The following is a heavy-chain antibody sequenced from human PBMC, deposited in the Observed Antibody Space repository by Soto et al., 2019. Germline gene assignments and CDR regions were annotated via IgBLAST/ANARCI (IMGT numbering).Heavy chain of an antibody. CDR1: GGSISSYY. J-gene: IGHJ4*02. CDR2: IYYSGST. D-gene: IGHD4-17*01. V-gene: IGHV4-59*01. Sequence: TLSLTCTVSGGSISSYYWSWIRQPPGKGLEWIGYIYYSGSTNYNPSLKSRVTISVDTSKNQFSLKLNSVTAADTAVYYCARFTTVIFDYWGQGTLVTVSS. CDR3: ARFTTVIFDY.